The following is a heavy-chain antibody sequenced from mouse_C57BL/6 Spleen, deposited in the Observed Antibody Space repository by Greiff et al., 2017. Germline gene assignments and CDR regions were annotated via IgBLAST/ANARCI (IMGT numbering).Heavy chain of an antibody. J-gene: IGHJ2*01. CDR3: ARYSPYYYGRDY. CDR1: GFTFTDYY. V-gene: IGHV7-3*01. D-gene: IGHD1-1*01. CDR2: IRNKANGYTT. Sequence: DVMLVESGGGLVQPGGSLSLSCAASGFTFTDYYMSWVRQPPGKGLEWLGFIRNKANGYTTEYSVYVKGRLTISRDTSKTILYLQMNALGAEDSATYYCARYSPYYYGRDYWGQGTTLTVSS.